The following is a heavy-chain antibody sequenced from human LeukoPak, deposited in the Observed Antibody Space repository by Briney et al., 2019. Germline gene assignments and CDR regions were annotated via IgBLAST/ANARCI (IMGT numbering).Heavy chain of an antibody. CDR2: INPSGGST. CDR3: ARDPGGDSSSWYSGYYMDV. D-gene: IGHD6-13*01. Sequence: ASVKVSCKASGYTFSSYYMHWVRQAPGQGLEWMGIINPSGGSTSYAQKFQGRVTMTRDMSTSTVYMELSSLRSEDTAVYYCARDPGGDSSSWYSGYYMDVWGKGTTVTISS. CDR1: GYTFSSYY. J-gene: IGHJ6*03. V-gene: IGHV1-46*01.